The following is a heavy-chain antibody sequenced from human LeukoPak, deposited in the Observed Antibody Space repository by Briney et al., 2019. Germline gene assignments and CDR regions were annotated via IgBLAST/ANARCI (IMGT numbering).Heavy chain of an antibody. J-gene: IGHJ5*02. Sequence: RPGGSLRLSCAASGFTFSSYWMSWVRQAPGKGLEWVANIKQDGSEKYYVDSVKGRSTISRDNAKNSLYLQMNSLRAEDTAVYYCARGVVAARNWFDPWGQGTLVTVSS. V-gene: IGHV3-7*01. CDR2: IKQDGSEK. D-gene: IGHD2-15*01. CDR3: ARGVVAARNWFDP. CDR1: GFTFSSYW.